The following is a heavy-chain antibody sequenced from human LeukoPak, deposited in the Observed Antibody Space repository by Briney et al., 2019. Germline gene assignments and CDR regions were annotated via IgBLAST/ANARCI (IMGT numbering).Heavy chain of an antibody. CDR3: ASTYYYDSSALGDWFDP. V-gene: IGHV7-4-1*02. Sequence: ASVKVSCKASGYTFTSYAMNWVRQAPGQGLEWMGWINTNTGNPTYAQGFTGRFVFSLDTSVSTAYLQISSLKAEDTAVYYCASTYYYDSSALGDWFDPWGQGTLVTVSS. CDR2: INTNTGNP. CDR1: GYTFTSYA. D-gene: IGHD3-22*01. J-gene: IGHJ5*02.